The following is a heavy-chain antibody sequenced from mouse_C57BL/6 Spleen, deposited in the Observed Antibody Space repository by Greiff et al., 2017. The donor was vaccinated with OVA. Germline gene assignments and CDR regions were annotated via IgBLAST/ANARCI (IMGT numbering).Heavy chain of an antibody. D-gene: IGHD4-1*01. Sequence: EVKLVESGGGLVKPGGSLKLSCAASGFTFSSYAMSWVRQTPEKRLEWVATISDGGSYTYYPDNVKGRFTISRDNAKNNLYLQMSHLKSEDTAMYYCARDKRTGTDAMDYWGQGTSVTVSS. V-gene: IGHV5-4*01. CDR3: ARDKRTGTDAMDY. J-gene: IGHJ4*01. CDR1: GFTFSSYA. CDR2: ISDGGSYT.